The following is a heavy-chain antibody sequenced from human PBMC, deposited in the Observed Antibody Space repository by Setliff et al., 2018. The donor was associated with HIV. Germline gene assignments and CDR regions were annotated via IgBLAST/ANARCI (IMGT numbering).Heavy chain of an antibody. D-gene: IGHD3-10*01. V-gene: IGHV1-69*02. CDR3: ATSYGSGVAPFDY. CDR2: TIPVLSMS. CDR1: GDTFNSYT. J-gene: IGHJ4*02. Sequence: ASVKVSCKTSGDTFNSYTINWVRQAPGQGLEWMGRTIPVLSMSNFAHKFQGRGPITADKSTDTAYLRLSGLTPDDTAIYYCATSYGSGVAPFDYWGQGTLVTVSS.